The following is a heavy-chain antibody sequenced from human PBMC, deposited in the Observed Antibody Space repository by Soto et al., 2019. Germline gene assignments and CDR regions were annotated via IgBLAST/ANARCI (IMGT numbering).Heavy chain of an antibody. CDR3: ARDLCYCRNGTCYREWFDP. D-gene: IGHD2-15*01. J-gene: IGHJ5*02. V-gene: IGHV1-18*01. CDR2: VRGDNGHR. Sequence: QVQLVQSGAEVKKPGASVKVSCKASGYTFSTHGISWVRQVPGQGLEWMGWVRGDNGHRNYAQSLQGRVTMTTDTSTNTAYMELRSLRSDVTAVYYLARDLCYCRNGTCYREWFDPWGQGTLVTVSS. CDR1: GYTFSTHG.